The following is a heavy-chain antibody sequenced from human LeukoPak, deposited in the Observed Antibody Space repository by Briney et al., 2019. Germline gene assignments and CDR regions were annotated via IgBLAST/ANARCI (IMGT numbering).Heavy chain of an antibody. Sequence: GGSLRLSCAASGFTFSSYSMNWVRQAPGKGLEWVSYISSSSSTIYYADSVKGRFTISRDNAKNSLYLQMNSLRAEDTAVYYCARGSTSWPYYFGYWGQGTLVTVSS. CDR2: ISSSSSTI. V-gene: IGHV3-48*01. D-gene: IGHD2-2*01. CDR1: GFTFSSYS. CDR3: ARGSTSWPYYFGY. J-gene: IGHJ4*02.